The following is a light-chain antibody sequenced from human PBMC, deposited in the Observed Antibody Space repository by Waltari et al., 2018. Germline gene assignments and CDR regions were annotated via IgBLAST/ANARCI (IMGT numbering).Light chain of an antibody. J-gene: IGKJ1*01. CDR2: DAS. Sequence: IVLTQSPDSLSLSPGERATLTCRASQSVSSLLAWYQQRPGQAPRLLIYDASKRDAGIPARFSGSGSGTEFTLTISTLEAEDFAVYFCQQRSTWPRTFGQGTNVE. CDR1: QSVSSL. V-gene: IGKV3-11*01. CDR3: QQRSTWPRT.